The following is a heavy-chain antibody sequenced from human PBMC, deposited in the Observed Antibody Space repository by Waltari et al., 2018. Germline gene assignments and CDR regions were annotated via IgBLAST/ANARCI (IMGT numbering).Heavy chain of an antibody. CDR3: ARDFRRYSYGHYWYFDL. CDR2: INWNGGST. V-gene: IGHV3-20*01. Sequence: EVQLLESGGGLVQPGGSLRLSCAASGFTFSSYAMSWVRQAPGKGLEWVSGINWNGGSTGYADSVKGRFTISRDNAKNSLYLQMNSLRAEDTALYHCARDFRRYSYGHYWYFDLWGRGTLVTVSS. D-gene: IGHD5-18*01. J-gene: IGHJ2*01. CDR1: GFTFSSYA.